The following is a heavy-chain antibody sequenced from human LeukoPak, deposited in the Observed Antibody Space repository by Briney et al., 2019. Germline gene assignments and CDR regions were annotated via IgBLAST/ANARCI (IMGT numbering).Heavy chain of an antibody. CDR3: ARDRLDTRPYYGMDV. Sequence: SVKVSCKASGGTFSSYAISWVRQAPGQGLEWMGRIIPILGIANYAQKFQGRVTITADKSTSTAYMELSSPRSEDTAVYYCARDRLDTRPYYGMDVWGQGTTVTVSS. J-gene: IGHJ6*02. CDR2: IIPILGIA. CDR1: GGTFSSYA. V-gene: IGHV1-69*04. D-gene: IGHD2-2*02.